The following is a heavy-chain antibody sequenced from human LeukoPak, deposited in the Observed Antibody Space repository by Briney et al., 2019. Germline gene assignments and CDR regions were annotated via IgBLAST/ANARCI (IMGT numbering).Heavy chain of an antibody. CDR1: GFTFSSYA. CDR3: ARTGYSSGWYLF. D-gene: IGHD6-19*01. J-gene: IGHJ4*02. V-gene: IGHV3-30-3*01. CDR2: ISYDGNNK. Sequence: GGSLRLSCAASGFTFSSYAMHWVRQAPGKGLEWVAVISYDGNNKYYADSVKGRFTISRDNSKNTLYLQMNSLRAEDTAVYYCARTGYSSGWYLFWGQGTLVTVSS.